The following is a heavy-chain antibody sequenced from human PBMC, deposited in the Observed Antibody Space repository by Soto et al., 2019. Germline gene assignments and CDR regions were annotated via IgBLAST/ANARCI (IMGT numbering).Heavy chain of an antibody. CDR2: ITPIFGTA. J-gene: IGHJ6*02. D-gene: IGHD3-9*01. CDR3: ARGCYDILTGYCPPYYYYGMDV. V-gene: IGHV1-69*13. Sequence: ASVKVSCKASGGTFSSYAISWVRQAPGQGLEWMGGITPIFGTANYAQKFQGRVTITADESTSTAYMELSSLRSEDTAVYYCARGCYDILTGYCPPYYYYGMDVWGQGTTVTVSS. CDR1: GGTFSSYA.